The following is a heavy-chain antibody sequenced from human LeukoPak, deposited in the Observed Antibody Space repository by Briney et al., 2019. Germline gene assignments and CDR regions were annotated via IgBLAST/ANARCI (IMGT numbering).Heavy chain of an antibody. CDR2: ISGSGGST. Sequence: GGTLRLSCAASGFNFNTYAMSWVRQAPGKGLEWVSAISGSGGSTYYADSVKGRFTISRDNSKNTLYLQMNSLRAEDTAVYYCAKIFARYYYYMDVWGKGTTVTVSS. V-gene: IGHV3-23*01. CDR3: AKIFARYYYYMDV. CDR1: GFNFNTYA. D-gene: IGHD3-3*01. J-gene: IGHJ6*03.